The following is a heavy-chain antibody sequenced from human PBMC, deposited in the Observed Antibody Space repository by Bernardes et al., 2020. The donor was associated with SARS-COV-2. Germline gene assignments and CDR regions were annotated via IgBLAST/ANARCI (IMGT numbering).Heavy chain of an antibody. Sequence: SGRTLVKPTQTLTLTCTFSGFSLDTSAVGVGWIRQPPGKALDWLALIFWDDDKRYRPSLRGRLTITKDTSKNHVVLTLTNMGPEDTATYYCARWLSRGASWYFDFWGQGTLVTVSS. CDR2: IFWDDDK. J-gene: IGHJ4*02. V-gene: IGHV2-5*02. CDR3: ARWLSRGASWYFDF. CDR1: GFSLDTSAVG. D-gene: IGHD6-13*01.